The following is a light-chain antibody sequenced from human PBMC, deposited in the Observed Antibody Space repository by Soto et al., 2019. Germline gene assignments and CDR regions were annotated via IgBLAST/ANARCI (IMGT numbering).Light chain of an antibody. J-gene: IGKJ5*01. CDR3: QQRSNWPRVN. CDR2: DAS. V-gene: IGKV3-11*01. CDR1: QSVSSY. Sequence: EIVLTQSPATLSLSPGERATLSCRASQSVSSYLAWYQQKPGQAPRLLIYDASNRATGIPARFSGSGSGTEFTLTLRSLQHQDAEVYYRQQRSNWPRVNFGQGTRLQIK.